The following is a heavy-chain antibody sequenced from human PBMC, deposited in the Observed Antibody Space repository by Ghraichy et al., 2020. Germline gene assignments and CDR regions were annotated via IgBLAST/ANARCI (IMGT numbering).Heavy chain of an antibody. D-gene: IGHD2-2*02. CDR3: AKDRTCSSTSCYTYFDY. V-gene: IGHV3-23*01. CDR2: ISGSGGST. Sequence: LEWVSAISGSGGSTYYADSVKGRFTISRDNSKNTLYLQMNSLRAEDTAVYYCAKDRTCSSTSCYTYFDYWGQGTL. J-gene: IGHJ4*02.